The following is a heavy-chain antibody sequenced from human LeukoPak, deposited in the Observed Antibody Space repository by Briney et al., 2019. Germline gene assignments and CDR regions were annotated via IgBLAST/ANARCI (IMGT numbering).Heavy chain of an antibody. Sequence: ASVTVSFMSSGGTFINYAISWVRPAPGQGLEWMGGIIPIFGTANYAQKFQGRVTITADESTSTAYMALSSLRSEDTAVYYCARDPIPQDIVVVPAASFNWFDPWGQGTLVTVSS. V-gene: IGHV1-69*13. J-gene: IGHJ5*02. CDR1: GGTFINYA. CDR2: IIPIFGTA. D-gene: IGHD2-2*01. CDR3: ARDPIPQDIVVVPAASFNWFDP.